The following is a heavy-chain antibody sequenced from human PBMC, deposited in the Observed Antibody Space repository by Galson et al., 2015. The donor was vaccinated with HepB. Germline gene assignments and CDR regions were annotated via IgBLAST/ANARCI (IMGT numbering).Heavy chain of an antibody. CDR1: GFTFSDYS. D-gene: IGHD2-15*01. CDR2: ISSSSTYI. J-gene: IGHJ4*02. Sequence: SLRLSCAVSGFTFSDYSMNWVRQAPGKGLEWVSSISSSSTYIYYADSLKGRFTISRDNADNLMFLQMDSLRADDTAVYYCVRDFPKYCSGGSCSYLGDWGQGTLVTVAS. CDR3: VRDFPKYCSGGSCSYLGD. V-gene: IGHV3-21*01.